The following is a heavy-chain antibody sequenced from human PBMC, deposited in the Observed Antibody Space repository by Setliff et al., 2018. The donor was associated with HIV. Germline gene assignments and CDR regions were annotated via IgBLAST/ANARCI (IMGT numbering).Heavy chain of an antibody. D-gene: IGHD2-21*02. CDR2: IHSSGST. Sequence: SETLSLTCTVSCGSVNDFYCSWIRQPPGKGPEWIGYIHSSGSTIYNPSLKSRITTSLDTSKEQFSLELSSATAADTAVYYCATLDHSGGNFLAYWGQGSLVTVSS. CDR1: CGSVNDFY. CDR3: ATLDHSGGNFLAY. V-gene: IGHV4-4*09. J-gene: IGHJ4*02.